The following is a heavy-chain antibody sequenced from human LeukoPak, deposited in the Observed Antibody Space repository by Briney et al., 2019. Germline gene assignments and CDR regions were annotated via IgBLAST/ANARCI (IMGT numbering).Heavy chain of an antibody. CDR3: ATISASNYDSSGNYSPGVDY. Sequence: KFGGSLRHSCGACWFVLSSFMMTCAGTARGKAGEGRSSINTLIPYLYYADSVKGRFPISRDNAKNSLFLQMTSLRPEDTAMYYCATISASNYDSSGNYSPGVDYWGQGTLVTVSS. CDR2: INTLIPYL. CDR1: WFVLSSFM. V-gene: IGHV3-21*01. J-gene: IGHJ4*02. D-gene: IGHD3-22*01.